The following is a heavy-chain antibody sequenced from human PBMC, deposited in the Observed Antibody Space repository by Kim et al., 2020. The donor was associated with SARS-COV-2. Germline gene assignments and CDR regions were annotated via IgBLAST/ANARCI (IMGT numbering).Heavy chain of an antibody. CDR2: IKEDGSEM. CDR1: GFTFPDYW. J-gene: IGHJ4*02. Sequence: GGSLRLSCAASGFTFPDYWMTWVRQAPGKGLEWLANIKEDGSEMYYVDSLKGRFTISRDNAKNSLYLQMNSLRVEDTAVYYCARGGSFDCWGQGTLVTVSS. D-gene: IGHD3-16*01. CDR3: ARGGSFDC. V-gene: IGHV3-7*01.